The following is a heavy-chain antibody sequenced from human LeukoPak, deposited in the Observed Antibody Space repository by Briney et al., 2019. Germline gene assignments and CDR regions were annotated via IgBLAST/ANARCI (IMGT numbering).Heavy chain of an antibody. J-gene: IGHJ5*02. D-gene: IGHD3-10*01. CDR3: ARELDISWYYFDL. CDR1: GGSISSGGYY. CDR2: IYYSGST. V-gene: IGHV4-31*03. Sequence: MTSETLSLTCTVSGGSISSGGYYWSWIRQHPGKGLEWIGYIYYSGSTYYNPSLKSRVTISVDTSKNQFSLKLSSVTAADTAVYYCARELDISWYYFDLWGQGIPVTVSS.